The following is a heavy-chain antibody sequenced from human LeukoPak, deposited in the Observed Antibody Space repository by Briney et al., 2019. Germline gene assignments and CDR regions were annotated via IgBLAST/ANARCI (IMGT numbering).Heavy chain of an antibody. CDR1: GGSISSGSYY. CDR2: IYTSGST. D-gene: IGHD6-6*01. Sequence: SETLSLTCTVSGGSISSGSYYWSWIRQPAGKGLEWIGRIYTSGSTNYNPSLKSRVTISVDTSKNQFSLKLSPVTAADTAVYYCAREDIAARPGWFDPWGQGTLVTVSS. J-gene: IGHJ5*02. CDR3: AREDIAARPGWFDP. V-gene: IGHV4-61*02.